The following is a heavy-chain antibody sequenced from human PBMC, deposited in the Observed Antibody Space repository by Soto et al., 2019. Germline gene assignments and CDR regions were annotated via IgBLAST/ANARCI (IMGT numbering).Heavy chain of an antibody. CDR3: ATPGGRDFNAFDG. D-gene: IGHD2-21*02. Sequence: GASQKISSKGSGYTFTRNWIGWMRPMTGKGLEWMGIIFPIDSDTRYSPSSQGWVTISAENSISTAYLQWSSLKASDTAIYYCATPGGRDFNAFDGWGQGTMVTVSS. J-gene: IGHJ3*01. V-gene: IGHV5-51*01. CDR1: GYTFTRNW. CDR2: IFPIDSDT.